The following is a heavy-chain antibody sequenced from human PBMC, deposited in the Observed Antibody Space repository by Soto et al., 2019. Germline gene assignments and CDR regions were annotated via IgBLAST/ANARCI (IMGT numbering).Heavy chain of an antibody. D-gene: IGHD3-3*01. CDR3: ARFFGNAFDV. CDR1: GGSISTDSYN. Sequence: QLQLQESGPGLVKPSETLSLTCSVSGGSISTDSYNWDWIRPSPGKGLEWIGTIYYDGTPSYNPSLKSQVTISVDTSRNHFSLKVKSVTAADTAMYYCARFFGNAFDVWGQGTMVKVSS. J-gene: IGHJ3*01. CDR2: IYYDGTP. V-gene: IGHV4-39*02.